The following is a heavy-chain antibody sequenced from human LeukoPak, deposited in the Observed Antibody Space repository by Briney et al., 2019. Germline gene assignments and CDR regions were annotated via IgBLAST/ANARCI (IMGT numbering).Heavy chain of an antibody. D-gene: IGHD3-3*01. Sequence: SQTLSLTCTVSGGSNSSGSYYWSWIRQPAGKGLEWIGRIYTSGSTNYNPSLKSRVTISVDTSKNQFSLKLRSVTAADTAVYYCARDNDFWSAWGQGTLVTVSS. CDR2: IYTSGST. CDR3: ARDNDFWSA. CDR1: GGSNSSGSYY. V-gene: IGHV4-61*02. J-gene: IGHJ5*02.